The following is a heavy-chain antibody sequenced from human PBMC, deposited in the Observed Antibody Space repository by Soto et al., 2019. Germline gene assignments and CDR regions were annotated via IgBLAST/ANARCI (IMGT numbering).Heavy chain of an antibody. J-gene: IGHJ5*02. CDR3: ARDLDIVLVPAAIGAWFDP. Sequence: QVQLVQSGAEVKKPGASVKVSCKASGYTFTSYGISWVRQAPGQGLEWMGWISAYNGNTNYAQKLQGRVTMTTDTAMSSAYMELRSRRSDDTAVYYCARDLDIVLVPAAIGAWFDPWGEGALVTVSS. D-gene: IGHD2-2*03. CDR1: GYTFTSYG. V-gene: IGHV1-18*01. CDR2: ISAYNGNT.